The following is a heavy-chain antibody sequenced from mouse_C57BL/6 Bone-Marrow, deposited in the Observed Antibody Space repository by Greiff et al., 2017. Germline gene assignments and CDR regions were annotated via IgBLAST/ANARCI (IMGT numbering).Heavy chain of an antibody. CDR1: GYTFTSYW. Sequence: QVQLQQPGAELVKPGASVKLSCKASGYTFTSYWMHWVKQRPGQGLEWIGMIHPNSGSTNYNEKFKSKATLTVDKSSSTAYMQLSSLTSEDSAVYYCARGLITTVVASYYFDYWGQGTTLTVSS. D-gene: IGHD1-1*01. V-gene: IGHV1-64*01. J-gene: IGHJ2*01. CDR3: ARGLITTVVASYYFDY. CDR2: IHPNSGST.